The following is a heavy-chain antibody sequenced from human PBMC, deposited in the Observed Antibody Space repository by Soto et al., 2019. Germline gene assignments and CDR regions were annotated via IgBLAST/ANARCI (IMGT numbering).Heavy chain of an antibody. CDR1: GGSISSYY. CDR2: IYYSGST. V-gene: IGHV4-59*01. J-gene: IGHJ6*02. CDR3: ARAIAGSYHLDV. Sequence: SETLSLTCTVSGGSISSYYWSWIRQPPGKGLEWIGYIYYSGSTNYNPSLKSRVTISVDTSKNQFSLKLSSVTAADTAVYYCARAIAGSYHLDVWGQGTTVPVSS. D-gene: IGHD1-26*01.